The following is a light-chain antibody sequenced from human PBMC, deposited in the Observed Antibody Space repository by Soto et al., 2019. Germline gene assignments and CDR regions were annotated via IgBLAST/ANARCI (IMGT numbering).Light chain of an antibody. J-gene: IGKJ5*01. CDR1: QTISRW. V-gene: IGKV1-5*01. Sequence: DIQLSQTPSTLSASVGDEVTITCRASQTISRWLAWYQQKPGRAPKLLIYDASTLESGVPSRFSGSGSETEFTLTISRLQPEDFAVYYCQQRSNWITFGQGTLLE. CDR2: DAS. CDR3: QQRSNWIT.